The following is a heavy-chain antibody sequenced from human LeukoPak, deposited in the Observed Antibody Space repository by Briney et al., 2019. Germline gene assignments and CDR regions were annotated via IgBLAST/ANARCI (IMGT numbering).Heavy chain of an antibody. Sequence: SETLSLTCTVSGGSISSYYWSWIRQPPGKGLEWIGYIYYSGSTNYNPSLKSRVTISVGTSKNQFSLKLSSVTAADTAVYYCARGQSGYCSGGSCYRFDYWGQGTLVTVSS. CDR2: IYYSGST. J-gene: IGHJ4*02. CDR1: GGSISSYY. V-gene: IGHV4-59*12. CDR3: ARGQSGYCSGGSCYRFDY. D-gene: IGHD2-15*01.